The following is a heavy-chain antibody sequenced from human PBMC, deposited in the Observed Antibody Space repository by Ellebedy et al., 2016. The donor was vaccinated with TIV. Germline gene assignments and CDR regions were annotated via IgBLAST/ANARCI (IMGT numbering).Heavy chain of an antibody. CDR2: IYNSGST. CDR1: GGSISSFY. CDR3: ATGQRYFGWQGSAFDI. D-gene: IGHD3-9*01. V-gene: IGHV4-59*01. J-gene: IGHJ3*02. Sequence: MPSETLSLTCTVSGGSISSFYWSWIRQPPGKGLEWIGYIYNSGSTNYNPSLKSRVTISVDTSKNQFSLKLSSVTAADTAVYYCATGQRYFGWQGSAFDIWGQGTMVTVSS.